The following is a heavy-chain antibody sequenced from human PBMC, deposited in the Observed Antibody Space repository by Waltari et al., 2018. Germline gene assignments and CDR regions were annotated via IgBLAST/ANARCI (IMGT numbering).Heavy chain of an antibody. J-gene: IGHJ4*02. CDR2: IYYSGST. V-gene: IGHV4-31*03. D-gene: IGHD1-26*01. CDR3: ARGKIVGATFDY. CDR1: GGSISSGGYY. Sequence: QVQLQESGPGLVKPSQTLSLTCTVSGGSISSGGYYWSWIRQHPGKGLEWIGYIYYSGSTYYNPSLKRRVTISVDTSKNQFSLKLSSVTAADTAVYYCARGKIVGATFDYWGQGTLVTVSS.